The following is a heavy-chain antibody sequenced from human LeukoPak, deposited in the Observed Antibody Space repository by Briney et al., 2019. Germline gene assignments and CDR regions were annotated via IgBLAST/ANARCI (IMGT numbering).Heavy chain of an antibody. CDR3: ASPEVNYYDSSGYYTRFDY. Sequence: ASVKVSCKASGGTFSSYAISWVRQAPGQGLEWMGGIIPIFGTANYAQKFQGRVTITADGSTSTAYMELSSLRSEDTAVYYCASPEVNYYDSSGYYTRFDYWGQGTLVTVSS. V-gene: IGHV1-69*01. D-gene: IGHD3-22*01. J-gene: IGHJ4*02. CDR1: GGTFSSYA. CDR2: IIPIFGTA.